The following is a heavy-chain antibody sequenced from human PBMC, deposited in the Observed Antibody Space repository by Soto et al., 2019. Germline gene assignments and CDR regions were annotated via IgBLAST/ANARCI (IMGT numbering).Heavy chain of an antibody. CDR2: INAGNGNT. D-gene: IGHD5-12*01. V-gene: IGHV1-3*01. Sequence: AASVKVSCKASGYTFTSYAMHWVRQAPGQRLGWMGWINAGNGNTKYSQKFQGRVTITRDTSASTAYMELSSLRSEDTAVYYCARGGLSSGYEPDPYYYYYGMDVWGQGTTVTVSS. CDR1: GYTFTSYA. CDR3: ARGGLSSGYEPDPYYYYYGMDV. J-gene: IGHJ6*02.